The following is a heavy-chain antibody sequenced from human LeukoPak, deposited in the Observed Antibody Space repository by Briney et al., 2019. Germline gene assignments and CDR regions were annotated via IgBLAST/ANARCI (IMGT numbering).Heavy chain of an antibody. V-gene: IGHV4-34*01. CDR2: INHSGST. Sequence: SETLSLTCAVCGGSFSGYYWSWIRQPPGKGLEWIGEINHSGSTNYNPSLKSRVTISVDTSKNQFSLKLSSVTAADTAVYYCARGLGTVAAAGGWFDPWGQGTLVTVSS. J-gene: IGHJ5*02. D-gene: IGHD6-13*01. CDR3: ARGLGTVAAAGGWFDP. CDR1: GGSFSGYY.